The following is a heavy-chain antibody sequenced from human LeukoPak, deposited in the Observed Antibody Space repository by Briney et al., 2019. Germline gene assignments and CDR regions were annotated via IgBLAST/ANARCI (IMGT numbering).Heavy chain of an antibody. D-gene: IGHD3-16*01. CDR2: IYTRGST. CDR1: GGSISSYY. CDR3: TRDSLGFRAFDI. J-gene: IGHJ3*02. Sequence: SETLSLTCSDSGGSISSYYWSSIRQPAGKGLEWISRIYTRGSTNYNPPLKSRVTMSVDTSKDQISLNLSSVTAADTAVYYCTRDSLGFRAFDIWGQGTMITVSS. V-gene: IGHV4-4*07.